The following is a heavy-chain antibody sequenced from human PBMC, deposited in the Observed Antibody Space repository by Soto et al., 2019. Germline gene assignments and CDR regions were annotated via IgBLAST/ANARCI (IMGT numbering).Heavy chain of an antibody. D-gene: IGHD3-22*01. CDR3: ARRALDPSGHYDPYNWFDY. CDR2: IDPVDSDD. Sequence: GDSLKISCQGSGYIFTKHWIAWVRQKPGKGLEWIGIIDPVDSDDRYSPSFEGQVTISVDKSNNTAFLRWDKLKTSDTATYFCARRALDPSGHYDPYNWFDYWGQGTHGTVSS. J-gene: IGHJ5*01. CDR1: GYIFTKHW. V-gene: IGHV5-51*01.